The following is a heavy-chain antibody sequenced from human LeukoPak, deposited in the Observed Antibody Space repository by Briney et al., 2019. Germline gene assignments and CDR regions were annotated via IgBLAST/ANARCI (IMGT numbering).Heavy chain of an antibody. J-gene: IGHJ4*02. CDR3: ARVHEYNIGIYYFDY. Sequence: GASVKVSXKASGYTFTTYAITWVRQAPGQGLEWMGWISANNGNTKYVEKFQGRVTMTTDTSTSTAYMEVRSLRSDDTAVYYCARVHEYNIGIYYFDYWGQGTVVTVSS. D-gene: IGHD2/OR15-2a*01. CDR1: GYTFTTYA. CDR2: ISANNGNT. V-gene: IGHV1-18*01.